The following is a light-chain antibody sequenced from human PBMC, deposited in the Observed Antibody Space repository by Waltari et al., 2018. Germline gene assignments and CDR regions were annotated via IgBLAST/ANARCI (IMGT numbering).Light chain of an antibody. V-gene: IGKV3-20*01. J-gene: IGKJ4*01. CDR1: PTVMTTY. CDR2: GAS. Sequence: WKGSPTVMTTYLALYQQQPGQAPTLLIYGASSRATGIPDRFSGSGSGTDFSLTISSLEPEDFAVYYCQQYDILPLTFGGGTKVEIK. CDR3: QQYDILPLT.